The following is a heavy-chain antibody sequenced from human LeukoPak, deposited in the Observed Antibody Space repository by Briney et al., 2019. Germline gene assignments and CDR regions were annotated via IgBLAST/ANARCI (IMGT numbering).Heavy chain of an antibody. Sequence: VSAISRCGGTNYYADSFKSRFFISSNNSYNTLLLQLNRLMAGDTAVYYCAACPISSVIDYWGQGTLVTVSS. CDR3: AACPISSVIDY. D-gene: IGHD3-3*02. V-gene: IGHV3-23*01. CDR2: ISRCGGTN. J-gene: IGHJ4*02.